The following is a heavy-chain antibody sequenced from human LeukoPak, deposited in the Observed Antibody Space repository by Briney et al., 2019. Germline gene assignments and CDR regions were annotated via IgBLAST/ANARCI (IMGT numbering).Heavy chain of an antibody. Sequence: GGSLRLSCAASGFTFDDYGMSWVRQAPGKGLEWASGINWNGGSTGYADSVKGRFTISRDNAKNSLYLQMNSLRAEDTALYYCASLGYCSGGSCYARRDYWGQGTLVTVSS. J-gene: IGHJ4*02. CDR2: INWNGGST. CDR1: GFTFDDYG. D-gene: IGHD2-15*01. V-gene: IGHV3-20*04. CDR3: ASLGYCSGGSCYARRDY.